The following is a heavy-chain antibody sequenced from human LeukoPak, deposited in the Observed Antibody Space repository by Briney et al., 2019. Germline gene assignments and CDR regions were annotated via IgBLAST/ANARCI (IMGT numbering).Heavy chain of an antibody. V-gene: IGHV1-24*01. Sequence: ASVKVSCKVSGYTLTYLSMHWVRQAPGRGLEWMGGLDPEDGDTFYAQKFQGRVTMTEDTSTDTAYLELSSLTSEDTAVYYCATAPGITGTRVADPMDVWGQGTTVTVSS. CDR2: LDPEDGDT. D-gene: IGHD1-14*01. J-gene: IGHJ6*02. CDR1: GYTLTYLS. CDR3: ATAPGITGTRVADPMDV.